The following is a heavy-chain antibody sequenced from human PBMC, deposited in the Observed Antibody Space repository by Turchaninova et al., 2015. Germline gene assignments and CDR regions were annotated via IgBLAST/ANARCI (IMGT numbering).Heavy chain of an antibody. CDR3: ARHTGGTSSFDP. D-gene: IGHD4-23*01. J-gene: IGHJ5*02. V-gene: IGHV4-59*08. CDR1: GDSIRGSY. CDR2: MYSGGNI. Sequence: QVQLQESGPGLVKPSETLSLTCVVSGDSIRGSYWNWIRQPPGKGLEWVGYMYSGGNIKYNSSLKSRVTISVDTSTNQVSLKLTSVTAADTAVYFCARHTGGTSSFDPWGQGTLVTVSS.